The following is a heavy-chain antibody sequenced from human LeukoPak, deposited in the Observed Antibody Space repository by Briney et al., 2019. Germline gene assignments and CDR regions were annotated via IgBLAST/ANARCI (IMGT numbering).Heavy chain of an antibody. D-gene: IGHD2-2*01. CDR1: GYTFTGYY. V-gene: IGHV1-2*02. J-gene: IGHJ4*02. CDR3: ARDVGEYCSSTNCYAPDY. Sequence: GASVKVSCKASGYTFTGYYIHWVRQAPGQGLEWMGWISPNSGGTNYAQKFQGRVTMTRDTSISTAYMELSRLRSDDTAVYYCARDVGEYCSSTNCYAPDYWGQGTLVTVSS. CDR2: ISPNSGGT.